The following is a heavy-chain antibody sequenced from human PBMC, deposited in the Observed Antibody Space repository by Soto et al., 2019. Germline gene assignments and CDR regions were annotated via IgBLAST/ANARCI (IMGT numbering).Heavy chain of an antibody. V-gene: IGHV5-10-1*01. CDR3: ARLRRVIRYGMDV. J-gene: IGHJ6*02. CDR2: IDPSDSYT. Sequence: PGESLKISCKGSGYGFTSYWISWVRQMPGKGLEWVGRIDPSDSYTNYSPSFQGHFTISADKSIRTSYLQWSSLKASDTAMYYCARLRRVIRYGMDVWGQGTTVTVSS. D-gene: IGHD2-21*01. CDR1: GYGFTSYW.